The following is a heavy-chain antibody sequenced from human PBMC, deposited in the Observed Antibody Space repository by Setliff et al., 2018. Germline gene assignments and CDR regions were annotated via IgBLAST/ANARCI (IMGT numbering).Heavy chain of an antibody. V-gene: IGHV3-23*01. J-gene: IGHJ4*02. D-gene: IGHD6-13*01. CDR1: GLSYINDW. Sequence: LRLSCTASGLSYINDWVTWVRQTPGRGLEWVSSITGSGDITKYGDSVRGRFTISRDNSKKTLYLQMNSLRAEDTAVYYCVKDVVGYSSTWPKRDYFDYWGQGTLVTVSS. CDR3: VKDVVGYSSTWPKRDYFDY. CDR2: ITGSGDIT.